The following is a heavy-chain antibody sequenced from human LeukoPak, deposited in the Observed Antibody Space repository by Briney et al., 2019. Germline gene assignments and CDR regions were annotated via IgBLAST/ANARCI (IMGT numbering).Heavy chain of an antibody. CDR1: GGSISSHS. Sequence: PSETLSLTCTVSGGSISSHSWSWIRQPPGKGLEWIGYIYYSGSTNYNPSLKSRVTVSVDTSKTQFSLKLSSVTADDTAVYYCATVPAAGNWFDPWGQGTLVTVSS. J-gene: IGHJ5*02. CDR2: IYYSGST. V-gene: IGHV4-59*11. CDR3: ATVPAAGNWFDP. D-gene: IGHD2-2*01.